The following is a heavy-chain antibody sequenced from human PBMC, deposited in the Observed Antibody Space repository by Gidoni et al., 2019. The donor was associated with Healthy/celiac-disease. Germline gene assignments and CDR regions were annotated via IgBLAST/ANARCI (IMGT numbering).Heavy chain of an antibody. D-gene: IGHD6-13*01. V-gene: IGHV3-23*01. CDR3: AKPGIAAAGTFRSGWFDY. Sequence: EVQLLESGGGLVQPGGSLRLSCAASGFTFSSYAMSWVRQAPGKGLEWVSAISGSGGSTYYADSVKGRFTISRDNSKNTLYLQMNSLRAEDTAVYYCAKPGIAAAGTFRSGWFDYWGQGTLVTVSS. CDR1: GFTFSSYA. CDR2: ISGSGGST. J-gene: IGHJ4*02.